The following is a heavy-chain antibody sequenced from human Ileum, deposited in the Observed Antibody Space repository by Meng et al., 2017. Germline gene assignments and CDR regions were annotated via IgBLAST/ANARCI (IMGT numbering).Heavy chain of an antibody. D-gene: IGHD3-16*02. CDR2: INHSGST. J-gene: IGHJ4*02. CDR3: ARGWYYDYVWGSYRDHMFDY. V-gene: IGHV4-34*01. CDR1: GGSFSGYY. Sequence: GQVRGRGAGLCEPSGTLSLPCVVYGGSFSGYYWSWIRQPPGKGLEWIGEINHSGSTNYNPSLKSRVTISVDTSKNQFSLKLSSVTAADTAVYYCARGWYYDYVWGSYRDHMFDYWGQGTLVTVSS.